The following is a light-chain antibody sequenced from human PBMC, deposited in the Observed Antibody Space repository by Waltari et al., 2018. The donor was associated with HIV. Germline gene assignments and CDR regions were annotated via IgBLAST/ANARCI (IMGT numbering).Light chain of an antibody. V-gene: IGKV1-5*03. CDR2: RAS. CDR3: QQCNNYPWT. CDR1: QSIDNW. J-gene: IGKJ1*01. Sequence: DIQMTQSPSTLSASVGDRVTISCRANQSIDNWLAWYQQKPGKAPKVLIYRASSLEGGVPSRFSGSGSGTEFTLTISSLQPEDFATYYCQQCNNYPWTFGQGTKV.